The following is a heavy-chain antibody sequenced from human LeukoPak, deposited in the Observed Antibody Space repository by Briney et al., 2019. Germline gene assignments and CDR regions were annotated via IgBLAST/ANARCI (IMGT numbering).Heavy chain of an antibody. J-gene: IGHJ4*02. D-gene: IGHD3-10*01. CDR2: ISAYNGNT. CDR3: ARAYYGSGGSLTHTDFDY. Sequence: ASVKVSCKASGYTFTNYGISCVRQAPGQGLEWMGWISAYNGNTNYAQKLQDRVTMTTDTSTSTAYMELRSLRSDDTAVYYCARAYYGSGGSLTHTDFDYWGQGTLVTVSS. V-gene: IGHV1-18*04. CDR1: GYTFTNYG.